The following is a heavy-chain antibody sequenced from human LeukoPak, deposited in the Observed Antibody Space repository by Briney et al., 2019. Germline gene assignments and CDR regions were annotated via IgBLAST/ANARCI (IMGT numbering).Heavy chain of an antibody. CDR2: ISWDGGST. CDR1: GFTFDDYA. J-gene: IGHJ6*03. D-gene: IGHD1-26*01. Sequence: GGSLRLSCAASGFTFDDYAMHWVRQAPGKGLEWVSLISWDGGSTYYADSVKGRFTISRDNSKNSLYLQMNSLRAEDTALYYCAKDGSGVGWSYYYYYMDVWGKGTTVTVSS. V-gene: IGHV3-43D*03. CDR3: AKDGSGVGWSYYYYYMDV.